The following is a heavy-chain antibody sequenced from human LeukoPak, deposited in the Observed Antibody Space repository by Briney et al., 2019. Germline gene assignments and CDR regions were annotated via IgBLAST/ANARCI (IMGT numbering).Heavy chain of an antibody. V-gene: IGHV3-23*01. CDR3: AKRATTLTTVQHLQN. CDR2: ISGSGGST. J-gene: IGHJ1*01. Sequence: PGGSLRLSCEASGFTFSSYAMSWVRQGPGKGLEWVSAISGSGGSTDYADSVKGRFTISRDNSKNTVYLQMDTLRAEDTGVYYCAKRATTLTTVQHLQNWGQGTLVTVSS. D-gene: IGHD1-26*01. CDR1: GFTFSSYA.